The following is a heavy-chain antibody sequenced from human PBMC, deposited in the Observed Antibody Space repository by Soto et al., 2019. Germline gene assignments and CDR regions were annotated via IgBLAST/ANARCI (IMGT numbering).Heavy chain of an antibody. CDR1: GGSISSYY. V-gene: IGHV4-59*01. CDR3: ARGLEWSWSLDP. D-gene: IGHD3-3*01. CDR2: IYYSGST. Sequence: PSETLSLTCTVSGGSISSYYWSWIRQPPGKGLEWIGYIYYSGSTNYNPSLKSRVTISVDTSKNQFSLKLSSVTAADTAVYYCARGLEWSWSLDPWGQGTLVTVSS. J-gene: IGHJ5*02.